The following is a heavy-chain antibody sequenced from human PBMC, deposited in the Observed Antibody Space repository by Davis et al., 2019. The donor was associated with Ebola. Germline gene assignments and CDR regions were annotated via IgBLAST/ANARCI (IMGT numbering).Heavy chain of an antibody. CDR3: AKDQGPGITVINWFDP. J-gene: IGHJ5*02. D-gene: IGHD1-7*01. Sequence: PGGSLRLSCTASQFTFSNYAMIWVRQAPGKGLEWVSGISGSGTNTHYADSVKGRFSIPRDNSQNTLYLQMNSLRVEDTAMYYCAKDQGPGITVINWFDPWGQGTLVTVSS. CDR1: QFTFSNYA. V-gene: IGHV3-23*01. CDR2: ISGSGTNT.